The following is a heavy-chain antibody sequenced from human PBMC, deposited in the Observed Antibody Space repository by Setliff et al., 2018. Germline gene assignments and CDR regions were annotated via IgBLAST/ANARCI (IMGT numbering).Heavy chain of an antibody. D-gene: IGHD6-19*01. Sequence: GGSLRLSCAASGFTFSDYYMSWIRQAPGKGLEWVSYITSSGTTTFYTDSVKGRFTISRDNAKKSVDLQMNSLRAEDTAVYYCATKAVAGTGGQGTLVTVSS. CDR2: ITSSGTTT. CDR3: ATKAVAGT. V-gene: IGHV3-11*01. J-gene: IGHJ4*02. CDR1: GFTFSDYY.